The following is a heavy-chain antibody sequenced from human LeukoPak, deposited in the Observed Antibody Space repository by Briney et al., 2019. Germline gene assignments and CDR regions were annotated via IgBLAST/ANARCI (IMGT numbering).Heavy chain of an antibody. CDR3: ARDSGLLPIVTYYFDS. V-gene: IGHV3-21*01. Sequence: GGSLRLSCAASGFTFSNYAMHWVRQAPGKGLEWVSSISSSSSYMYYADSMRGRFTISRDSAQNSLYLQMNGLKAEDTAVYYCARDSGLLPIVTYYFDSWGQGTLVTVSS. D-gene: IGHD3-22*01. CDR1: GFTFSNYA. CDR2: ISSSSSYM. J-gene: IGHJ4*02.